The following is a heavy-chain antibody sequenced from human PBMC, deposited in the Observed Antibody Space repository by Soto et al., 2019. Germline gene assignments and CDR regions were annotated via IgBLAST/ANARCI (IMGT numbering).Heavy chain of an antibody. CDR1: GASVSSASYY. CDR3: ARGGGFLEWLPRSSDYYYGMDV. Sequence: SETLSLTCTVSGASVSSASYYWSWIRQPPGKGLDWIGYIYYSGRTDYNPSLKSRVTMSVDTSKNQFSLKLSSVTSADTAVYYCARGGGFLEWLPRSSDYYYGMDVWGQGTTVTVSS. V-gene: IGHV4-61*01. J-gene: IGHJ6*02. D-gene: IGHD3-3*01. CDR2: IYYSGRT.